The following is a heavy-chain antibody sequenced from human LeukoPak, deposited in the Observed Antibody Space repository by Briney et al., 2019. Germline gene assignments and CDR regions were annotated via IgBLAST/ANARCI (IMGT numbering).Heavy chain of an antibody. CDR2: IIPIFGTA. Sequence: RASVTVSFTASGGTFSIYAISWVRQAPGQGLEWMGGIIPIFGTANYAQKFQGRVTITADESTSTAYMELSSLRSEDTAVYYCAITRDYGSGSYYTPANAFDIWGQGTMVTVSS. D-gene: IGHD3-10*01. CDR3: AITRDYGSGSYYTPANAFDI. CDR1: GGTFSIYA. V-gene: IGHV1-69*13. J-gene: IGHJ3*02.